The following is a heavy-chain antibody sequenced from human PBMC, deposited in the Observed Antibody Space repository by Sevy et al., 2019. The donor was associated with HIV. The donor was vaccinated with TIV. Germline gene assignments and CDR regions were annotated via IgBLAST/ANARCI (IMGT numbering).Heavy chain of an antibody. V-gene: IGHV4-59*08. D-gene: IGHD1-26*01. Sequence: SESLSLTCTVSTGSITSYWWTWIRQPPGKGLEWIANIHHNGNTNYNPSLKSRVTISVGTSKSQFFLRLSSETAADTAMYYCAGEPAWGRDYSWGQGTRVTVSS. J-gene: IGHJ4*02. CDR1: TGSITSYW. CDR2: IHHNGNT. CDR3: AGEPAWGRDYS.